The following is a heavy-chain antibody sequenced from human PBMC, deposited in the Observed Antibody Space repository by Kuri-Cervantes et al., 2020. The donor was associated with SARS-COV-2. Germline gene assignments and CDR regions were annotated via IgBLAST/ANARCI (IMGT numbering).Heavy chain of an antibody. D-gene: IGHD2-2*01. V-gene: IGHV1-18*01. CDR3: ARPRGIVVVPAAMGGAFDI. CDR2: ISAYSGNT. Sequence: GGSLRLSCKASGYTSTSYGISWVRQAPGQGLEWMGWISAYSGNTNYAQKLQGRVTMTTDTSTSTAYMELRSLRSDDTAVYYCARPRGIVVVPAAMGGAFDIWGQGTMVTVSS. CDR1: GYTSTSYG. J-gene: IGHJ3*02.